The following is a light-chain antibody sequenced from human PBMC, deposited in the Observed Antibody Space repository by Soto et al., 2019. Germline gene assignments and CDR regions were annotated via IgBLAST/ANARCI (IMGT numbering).Light chain of an antibody. CDR1: SSNIGNNY. CDR3: GTWDTSLSAKV. J-gene: IGLJ3*02. V-gene: IGLV1-51*01. CDR2: DNY. Sequence: QSVLTQPPSVSAAPGQKVTISCSGSSSNIGNNYVSWYQQLPGTAPKLLIYDNYKRPSGIPDRFSGSTSGTSATLGITGLQTGDEADYYCGTWDTSLSAKVFGGGTQLTVL.